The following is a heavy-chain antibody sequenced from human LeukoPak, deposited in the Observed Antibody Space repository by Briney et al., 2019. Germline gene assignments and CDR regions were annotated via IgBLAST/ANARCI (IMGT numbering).Heavy chain of an antibody. V-gene: IGHV1-18*01. CDR3: ARVGCTNGVCYLRWYYFDY. CDR2: ISAYNGNT. CDR1: GYTFTSYG. J-gene: IGHJ4*02. Sequence: ASVKVSCKASGYTFTSYGISWVRQAPGQGLEWMGWISAYNGNTNYAQKLQGRVTMTTDTSTSTAYMELRSLRSDDTAVYYCARVGCTNGVCYLRWYYFDYWGQGTLVTVSS. D-gene: IGHD2-8*01.